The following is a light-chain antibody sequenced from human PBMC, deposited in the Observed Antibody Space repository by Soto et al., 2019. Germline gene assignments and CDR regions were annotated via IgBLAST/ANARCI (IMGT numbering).Light chain of an antibody. CDR3: QQSYSTLWT. CDR1: QIISSY. CDR2: AAS. Sequence: DIQMTQSPSSLSASVGYRVTITCRASQIISSYLNWYQQKPGKAPKLLIYAASSLQSGVPSRISGSGSGTDFTLTISSLQPEDFATYYCQQSYSTLWTFGQGTKVEIK. J-gene: IGKJ1*01. V-gene: IGKV1-39*01.